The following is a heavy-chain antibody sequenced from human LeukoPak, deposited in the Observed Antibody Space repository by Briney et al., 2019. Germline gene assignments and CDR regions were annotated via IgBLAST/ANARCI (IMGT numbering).Heavy chain of an antibody. J-gene: IGHJ6*02. CDR1: GFTFSSYA. CDR2: ISGSGGST. V-gene: IGHV3-23*01. D-gene: IGHD6-6*01. Sequence: GGSLRLPCAASGFTFSSYAMSWVRQAPGKGLEWVSAISGSGGSTYYADSVKGRFTISRDNSKNTLYLQMNSLRAEDTAVYYCAKGIWYSSSFPYYYYGMDVWGQGTTVTVSS. CDR3: AKGIWYSSSFPYYYYGMDV.